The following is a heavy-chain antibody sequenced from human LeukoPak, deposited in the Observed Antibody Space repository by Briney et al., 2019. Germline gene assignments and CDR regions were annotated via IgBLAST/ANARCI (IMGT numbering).Heavy chain of an antibody. CDR1: GFTFRSYG. V-gene: IGHV3-30*02. D-gene: IGHD1-26*01. Sequence: GGSLRLSCAASGFTFRSYGMHWVRQAPGKGLEWVTFIRYDGSNEYYADPVKGRFTISRDNSKNTLYLQMNSLRAEDTAEHYCAKSLLTTASGTGRAFWGQGTMVTVSS. CDR2: IRYDGSNE. J-gene: IGHJ3*01. CDR3: AKSLLTTASGTGRAF.